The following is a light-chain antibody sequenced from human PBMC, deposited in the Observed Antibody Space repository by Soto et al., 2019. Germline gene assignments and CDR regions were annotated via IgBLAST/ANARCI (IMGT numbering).Light chain of an antibody. CDR2: RNN. V-gene: IGLV1-47*01. CDR1: SSNIGRNY. Sequence: QPVLTQPPSASGTPGQRVTISCSGSSSNIGRNYVYWYQQLPGTAPKLLIYRNNQRPSGVPDRCSGSKSGTSASLAISGLRSEDEADYYCAAWDDSLSAWVCGGGTQLTVL. CDR3: AAWDDSLSAWV. J-gene: IGLJ3*02.